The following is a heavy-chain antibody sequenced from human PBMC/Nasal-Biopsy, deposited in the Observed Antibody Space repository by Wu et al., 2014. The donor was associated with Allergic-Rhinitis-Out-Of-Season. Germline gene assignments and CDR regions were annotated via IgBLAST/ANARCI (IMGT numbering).Heavy chain of an antibody. CDR2: VSYTGRT. Sequence: EWIGNVSYTGRTNYNPSLRSRVTISVDTSKNQFSLKLNSVTAADTAVYYCARDSSGSFDHWGPGKPGHRLL. CDR3: ARDSSGSFDH. V-gene: IGHV4-59*12. J-gene: IGHJ4*02. D-gene: IGHD1-26*01.